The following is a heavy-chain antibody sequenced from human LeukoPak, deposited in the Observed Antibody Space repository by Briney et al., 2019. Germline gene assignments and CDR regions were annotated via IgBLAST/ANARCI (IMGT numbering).Heavy chain of an antibody. CDR1: GFTFSHFW. CDR2: IKKTGSET. Sequence: GGSLRLSCAASGFTFSHFWMSWVRQAPGKGLEWVAYIKKTGSETYYVDSVKGRFTITRDNTRNSLFLQMYSLRAEVTAVYFCAREDGYCSGGNCYSYFDSWGQGTLVTVSS. J-gene: IGHJ4*02. D-gene: IGHD2-15*01. CDR3: AREDGYCSGGNCYSYFDS. V-gene: IGHV3-7*01.